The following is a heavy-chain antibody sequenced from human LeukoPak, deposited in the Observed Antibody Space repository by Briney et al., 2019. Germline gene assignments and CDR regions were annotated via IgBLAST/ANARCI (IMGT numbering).Heavy chain of an antibody. Sequence: GSLRLSCAASGFTVSSNYMSWVRQAPGKGLEWVSVIYSDGNTYYADSVKGRFTISRDNSKNTVYLQMNSLRAGDTALYYCTTPSGAYWGQGTLVTVSS. CDR2: IYSDGNT. V-gene: IGHV3-53*01. CDR1: GFTVSSNY. CDR3: TTPSGAY. J-gene: IGHJ4*02.